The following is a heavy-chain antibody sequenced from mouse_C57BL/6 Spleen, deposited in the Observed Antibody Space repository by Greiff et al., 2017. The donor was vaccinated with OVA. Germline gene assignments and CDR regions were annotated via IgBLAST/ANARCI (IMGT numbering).Heavy chain of an antibody. D-gene: IGHD1-1*01. CDR2: INPYNGDT. J-gene: IGHJ1*03. V-gene: IGHV1-20*01. CDR3: ARWATVVATDWYFDV. CDR1: GYSFTGYF. Sequence: VVKPGDSVKISCKASGYSFTGYFMNWVMQSHGKSLEWIGRINPYNGDTFYNQKFKGKATLTVDKSSSTAHMELRSLTSEDSAVYYCARWATVVATDWYFDVWGTGTTVTVSS.